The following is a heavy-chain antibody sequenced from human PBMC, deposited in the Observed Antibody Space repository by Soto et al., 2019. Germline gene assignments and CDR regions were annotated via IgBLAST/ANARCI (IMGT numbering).Heavy chain of an antibody. Sequence: EVQLVESGGGLVQPGGSLRLSCAASGFTFRDHYMDWVRQAPGKGLEWVGRIRNKANSYTTEYAASVKGRFTISRDDSENSLYLKMNSLKTEDTAVYYCTRIRLLLWGGYRPIDYWGQGTLVTVSS. CDR2: IRNKANSYTT. V-gene: IGHV3-72*01. J-gene: IGHJ4*02. CDR3: TRIRLLLWGGYRPIDY. CDR1: GFTFRDHY. D-gene: IGHD3-16*01.